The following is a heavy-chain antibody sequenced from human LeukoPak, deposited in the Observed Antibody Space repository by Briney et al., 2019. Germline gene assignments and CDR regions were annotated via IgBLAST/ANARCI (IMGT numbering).Heavy chain of an antibody. V-gene: IGHV3-48*01. CDR3: ARDLVATTPGP. CDR2: ISSSSSTI. D-gene: IGHD5-12*01. J-gene: IGHJ5*02. Sequence: GGSLRLSCAASGFTFSNYWMSWVRQAPGKGLEWVSYISSSSSTIYYADSVKGRFTISRDNAKNSLYLQMNSLRAEDTAVYYCARDLVATTPGPWGQGTLVTVSS. CDR1: GFTFSNYW.